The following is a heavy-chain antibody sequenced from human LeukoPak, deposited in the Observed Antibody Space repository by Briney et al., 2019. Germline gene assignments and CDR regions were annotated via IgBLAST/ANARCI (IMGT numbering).Heavy chain of an antibody. V-gene: IGHV4-59*01. CDR2: ISYSGST. CDR3: AREHSHGYNSRALDN. J-gene: IGHJ4*02. Sequence: SETLSLTCTVSGGSISSFYWSWIRQPPGKGLEWIGYISYSGSTNYNPSLKSRVTLSVDTSKTQFSLKLSSVTAADTAVYYCAREHSHGYNSRALDNWGQGTLVTVSS. CDR1: GGSISSFY. D-gene: IGHD5-24*01.